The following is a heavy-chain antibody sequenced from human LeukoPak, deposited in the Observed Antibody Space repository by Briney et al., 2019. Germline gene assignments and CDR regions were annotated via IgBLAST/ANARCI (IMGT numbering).Heavy chain of an antibody. J-gene: IGHJ4*02. CDR2: ISGGGDNT. CDR1: GFTFSSYS. CDR3: AKTTTDYGDYRTY. V-gene: IGHV3-23*01. Sequence: GGSLRLSCAASGFTFSSYSMNWVRQAPGKGLEWVSTISGGGDNTYYADSVRGRFTISRDNSNNTLYLQMTSLRAGDTAVYYCAKTTTDYGDYRTYWGLGTQVTASS. D-gene: IGHD4-17*01.